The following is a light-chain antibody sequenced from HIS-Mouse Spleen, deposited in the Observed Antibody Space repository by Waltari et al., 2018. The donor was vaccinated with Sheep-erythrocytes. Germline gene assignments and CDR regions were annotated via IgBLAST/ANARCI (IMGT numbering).Light chain of an antibody. CDR2: QDS. CDR3: QAWDSSTVV. V-gene: IGLV3-1*01. Sequence: SYELTQPPSVSVSPGQTASITCSGDKLGDKYACWYQQKPGQSPVLVIYQDSKRPSGITERFSGYNSGNTATLTISGTQAMDEADYYCQAWDSSTVVFGGGTKLTVL. CDR1: KLGDKY. J-gene: IGLJ2*01.